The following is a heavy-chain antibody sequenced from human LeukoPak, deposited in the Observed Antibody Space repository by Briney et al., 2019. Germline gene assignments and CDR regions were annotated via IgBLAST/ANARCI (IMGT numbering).Heavy chain of an antibody. CDR3: AKDTSSPIFGVAYYLDS. V-gene: IGHV3-33*06. Sequence: GGSLRLSCAASGFTFSSYGMHWVRQAPGKGLEWVAVIWYDGTNKYYADSVKGRFTISRDNSKNTLYPQLNSLRAEDTAVYYCAKDTSSPIFGVAYYLDSWGQGTLVTVSS. CDR2: IWYDGTNK. CDR1: GFTFSSYG. J-gene: IGHJ4*02. D-gene: IGHD3-3*01.